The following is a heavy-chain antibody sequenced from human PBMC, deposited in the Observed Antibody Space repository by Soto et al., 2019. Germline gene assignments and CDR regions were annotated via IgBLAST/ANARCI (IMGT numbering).Heavy chain of an antibody. CDR1: GFTFSSYG. Sequence: GGSLRLSCAASGFTFSSYGMHWVRQAPGKGLEWVAVIWYDGSNKYYADSVKGRFTISRDNSKNTLYLQMNSLRAEDTAVYYCARDRGPYGDYQNWFDPWGQGTLVTVSS. J-gene: IGHJ5*02. CDR2: IWYDGSNK. D-gene: IGHD4-17*01. V-gene: IGHV3-33*01. CDR3: ARDRGPYGDYQNWFDP.